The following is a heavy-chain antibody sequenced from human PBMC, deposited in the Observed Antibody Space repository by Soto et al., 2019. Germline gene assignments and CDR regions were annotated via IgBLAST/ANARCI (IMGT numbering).Heavy chain of an antibody. CDR2: INSDGSST. CDR3: ARRGAVAGLHY. D-gene: IGHD6-19*01. J-gene: IGHJ4*02. Sequence: EVQLVESGGVLVQPGGSLRVSCAASGFTFSSYWMHWVRQAPGKGLVWVSRINSDGSSTSYADSVKGRFTISRDNAKNTLYLQMTSLRAEDTAIYYCARRGAVAGLHYWGQGTLVTVSS. V-gene: IGHV3-74*01. CDR1: GFTFSSYW.